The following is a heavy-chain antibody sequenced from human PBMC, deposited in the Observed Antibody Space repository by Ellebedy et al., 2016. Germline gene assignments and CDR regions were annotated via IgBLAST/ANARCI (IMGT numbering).Heavy chain of an antibody. Sequence: GESLKIYXAASGIGFSDFFMGWVRRAPGKGLEWVSTISAGSDTTRLADSVKGRFTISRDTSKNSVYLRMNNLRVEDTAVYYCRQGHYADRWGQGTLVTVSS. V-gene: IGHV3-23*01. CDR3: RQGHYADR. D-gene: IGHD4-17*01. J-gene: IGHJ4*02. CDR1: GIGFSDFF. CDR2: ISAGSDTT.